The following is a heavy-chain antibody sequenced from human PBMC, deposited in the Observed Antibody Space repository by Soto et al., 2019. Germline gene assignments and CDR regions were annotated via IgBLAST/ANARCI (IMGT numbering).Heavy chain of an antibody. CDR2: IIPLFGTT. CDR1: GGTFSSYA. CDR3: AMKGDYVRDWFDP. Sequence: SVKVSCKASGGTFSSYALIWVRQAPGQGLEWMGGIIPLFGTTNYAQKFQGRVTMTADEDTTISYMELTSLRPEDTAVYYCAMKGDYVRDWFDPWGQGTLVTVSS. V-gene: IGHV1-69*13. J-gene: IGHJ5*02. D-gene: IGHD4-17*01.